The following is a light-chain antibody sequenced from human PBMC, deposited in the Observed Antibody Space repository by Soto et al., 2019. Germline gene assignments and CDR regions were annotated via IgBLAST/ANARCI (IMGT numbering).Light chain of an antibody. CDR1: QGISNY. CDR3: QQLTSYPRST. CDR2: AAS. J-gene: IGKJ1*01. V-gene: IGKV1-9*01. Sequence: DIQLTQSPSFLSASVGDRVTITCRASQGISNYLAWYQQRPGKAPKLLIYAASTLQTGVPSRFSGSGSGTEFTLTISSLQPEDFATYHCQQLTSYPRSTFGQRTKVDI.